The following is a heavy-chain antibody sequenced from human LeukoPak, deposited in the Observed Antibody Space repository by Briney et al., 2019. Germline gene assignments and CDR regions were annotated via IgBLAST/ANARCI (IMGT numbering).Heavy chain of an antibody. CDR3: ARGAKMATRGFDY. V-gene: IGHV4-31*03. J-gene: IGHJ4*02. CDR1: GGSISGGGYY. Sequence: SETLSLTCTVSGGSISGGGYYWNWIRQHPGKGLEWIGYIYNSGRTHTKPSLKSRVTISVDTSKNQLSLKLRYVTPADTAVYYCARGAKMATRGFDYWGQGTLVTVSS. CDR2: IYNSGRT. D-gene: IGHD5-24*01.